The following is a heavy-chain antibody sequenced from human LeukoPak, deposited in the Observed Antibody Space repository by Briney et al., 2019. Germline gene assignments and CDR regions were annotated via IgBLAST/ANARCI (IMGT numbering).Heavy chain of an antibody. CDR1: GFTFSSYA. D-gene: IGHD3-10*01. J-gene: IGHJ4*02. CDR3: AKSTMVRGVIIDY. CDR2: ISGSGGST. Sequence: GGSLRLSCAASGFTFSSYAMSWVHQAPGKGLEWVSAISGSGGSTYYADSVKGRFTISRDNSKNTLYLQMNSLRAEDTAVYYCAKSTMVRGVIIDYWGQGTLVTVSS. V-gene: IGHV3-23*01.